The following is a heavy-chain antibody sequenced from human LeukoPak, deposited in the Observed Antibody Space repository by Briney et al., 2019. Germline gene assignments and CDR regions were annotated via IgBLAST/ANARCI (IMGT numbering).Heavy chain of an antibody. CDR1: GYSENFYG. V-gene: IGHV1-18*01. Sequence: ASVKVSCRTSGYSENFYGITWVRQVAGQGLEWMGWISAQHGQTEYAPNSQDRVTMTTDTYTNTAYMELRSLRSDDTAVYYCAGSLGYCTSNVCYLKYWGQGTLVTVSS. J-gene: IGHJ4*02. CDR2: ISAQHGQT. D-gene: IGHD2-8*01. CDR3: AGSLGYCTSNVCYLKY.